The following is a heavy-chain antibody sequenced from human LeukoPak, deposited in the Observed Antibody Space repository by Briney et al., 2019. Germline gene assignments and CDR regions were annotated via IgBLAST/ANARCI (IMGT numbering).Heavy chain of an antibody. CDR2: IYYRGST. D-gene: IGHD2-15*01. CDR1: GGSISSSNY. CDR3: ARSPDCSAGGYHIEN. Sequence: PSETLSLTCTVSGGSISSSNYWGWIRLPPGKGLEWIGSIYYRGSTYYNPSLKSRVTLSVDTSKNQFSLKLSSVTAADTAVYYCARSPDCSAGGYHIENWGQGTRVTVSS. J-gene: IGHJ4*02. V-gene: IGHV4-39*01.